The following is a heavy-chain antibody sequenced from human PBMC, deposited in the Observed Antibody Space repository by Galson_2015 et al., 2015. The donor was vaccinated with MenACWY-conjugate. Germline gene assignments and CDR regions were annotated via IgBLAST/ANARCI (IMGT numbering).Heavy chain of an antibody. J-gene: IGHJ4*02. CDR3: ARHLYGGGECYFCYFDY. Sequence: SETLSLTCTVSGGSISGYYWSWIRQSPGKGLEWLGYISYSGDTNYNPSLKSRVAISVAKATNRVSPGLCSVTAADTAMYYCARHLYGGGECYFCYFDYWGQGTLVTVSS. CDR1: GGSISGYY. V-gene: IGHV4-59*08. D-gene: IGHD2-21*01. CDR2: ISYSGDT.